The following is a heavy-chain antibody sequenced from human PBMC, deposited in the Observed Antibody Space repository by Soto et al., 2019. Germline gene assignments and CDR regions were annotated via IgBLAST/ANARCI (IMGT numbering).Heavy chain of an antibody. V-gene: IGHV3-23*01. CDR3: AKNSGWFNN. CDR1: GFPFSSTD. J-gene: IGHJ4*02. CDR2: IDGSGGTT. Sequence: GGSLRLSCAASGFPFSSTDMTWVRQAPGKGLDWVSTIDGSGGTTYYADAVKGRFTISIDNSMNTVYLQMNSLRAAETALYYCAKNSGWFNNWGQGALVTVSS. D-gene: IGHD6-19*01.